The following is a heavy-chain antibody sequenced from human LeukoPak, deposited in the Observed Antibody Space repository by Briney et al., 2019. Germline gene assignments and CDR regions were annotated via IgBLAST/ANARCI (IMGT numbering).Heavy chain of an antibody. J-gene: IGHJ4*02. CDR3: ARGEYYDSSGYKGNLDY. D-gene: IGHD3-22*01. CDR2: IYYSGST. Sequence: PSETLSFTCTVYGGTINYYYWSWIGQPPGKGLEWIGYIYYSGSTNYNPCLKSRVTISVDTSKIQFSLKLSSVTAADTAVYYCARGEYYDSSGYKGNLDYWGQGTLVTVSS. CDR1: GGTINYYY. V-gene: IGHV4-59*01.